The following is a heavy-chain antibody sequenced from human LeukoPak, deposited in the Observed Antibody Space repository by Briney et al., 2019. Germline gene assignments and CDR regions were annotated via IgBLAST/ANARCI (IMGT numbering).Heavy chain of an antibody. CDR2: IKSKTDGGTT. Sequence: GGSLRLSCAASGFTFSNAWMSWVRQAPGKGLESLGRIKSKTDGGTTDYAAPVKGRFTISRDDSKNTLYLQMNSLKTEDTAVYYCTTGGSDTAMVGYYFDYWGQGTLVTVSS. J-gene: IGHJ4*02. CDR3: TTGGSDTAMVGYYFDY. V-gene: IGHV3-15*01. CDR1: GFTFSNAW. D-gene: IGHD5-18*01.